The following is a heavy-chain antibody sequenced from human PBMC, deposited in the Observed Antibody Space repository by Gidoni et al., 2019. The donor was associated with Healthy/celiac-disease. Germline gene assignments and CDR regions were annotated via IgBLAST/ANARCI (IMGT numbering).Heavy chain of an antibody. CDR2: INHSGST. V-gene: IGHV4-34*01. CDR3: ARQFRADYGDYEDWFDP. J-gene: IGHJ5*02. D-gene: IGHD4-17*01. CDR1: GGSFRGYY. Sequence: QVQLQQWGAGLLKPSETLSLTCAVYGGSFRGYYWSWIRQPPGKGLEWIGEINHSGSTNYNPSLKSRVTISVDTSKNQFSLKLSSVTAADTAVYYCARQFRADYGDYEDWFDPWGQGTLVTV.